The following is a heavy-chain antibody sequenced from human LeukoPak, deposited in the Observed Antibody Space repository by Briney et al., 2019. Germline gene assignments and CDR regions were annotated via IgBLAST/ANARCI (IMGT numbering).Heavy chain of an antibody. V-gene: IGHV3-23*01. Sequence: PGGSLRLSRAASGFTFNSYAMSWVRQAPGKGLEWVSAISGSGGSTYYAASVKGRFTISRDNSKNTLYLQMNSLRAEDTAVYYCAKDSNYGSGLDYWGQGTLVTVSS. CDR3: AKDSNYGSGLDY. CDR2: ISGSGGST. D-gene: IGHD3-10*01. J-gene: IGHJ4*02. CDR1: GFTFNSYA.